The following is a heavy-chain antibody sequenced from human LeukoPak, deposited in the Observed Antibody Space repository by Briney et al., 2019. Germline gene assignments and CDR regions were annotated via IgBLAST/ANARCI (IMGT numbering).Heavy chain of an antibody. Sequence: GASVKVSCKASGGTFSSYAISWVRQAPGQGLEWIGGIIPIFGTANYAQKFQGRVTITTDESTSTAYMELSSLRSEDTAVYYCAMSGWYHNTKYNWFDPWGQGTLVTVSS. CDR3: AMSGWYHNTKYNWFDP. D-gene: IGHD6-19*01. V-gene: IGHV1-69*05. CDR1: GGTFSSYA. CDR2: IIPIFGTA. J-gene: IGHJ5*02.